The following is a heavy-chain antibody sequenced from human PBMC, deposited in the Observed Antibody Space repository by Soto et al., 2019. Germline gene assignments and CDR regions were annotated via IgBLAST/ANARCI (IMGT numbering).Heavy chain of an antibody. Sequence: VQLLESGGGLLQPGGSLRLSCAASGFTFSNYAMSWVRQAPGKGLEWVSIISGNGRSTYYAASVQGRFSVSRDNSKNTLYVQMNSLRAEDTATYYCAKIEYASSWYYYGMDVWGQGTTVTVSS. J-gene: IGHJ6*02. CDR1: GFTFSNYA. CDR2: ISGNGRST. CDR3: AKIEYASSWYYYGMDV. D-gene: IGHD6-13*01. V-gene: IGHV3-23*01.